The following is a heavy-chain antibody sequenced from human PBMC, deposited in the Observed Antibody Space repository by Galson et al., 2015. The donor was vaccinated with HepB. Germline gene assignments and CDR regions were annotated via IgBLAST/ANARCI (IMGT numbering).Heavy chain of an antibody. CDR2: IYSGGST. Sequence: SLRLSCAASGFTVSSNYMSWVRQAPGKGLEWVSVIYSGGSTYYADSVKGRFTISRDNSKNTLYLQMNSLRAEDTAVYYCARERGYDSSGGDAFDIWGQGTMVTVSS. D-gene: IGHD3-22*01. V-gene: IGHV3-66*01. J-gene: IGHJ3*02. CDR3: ARERGYDSSGGDAFDI. CDR1: GFTVSSNY.